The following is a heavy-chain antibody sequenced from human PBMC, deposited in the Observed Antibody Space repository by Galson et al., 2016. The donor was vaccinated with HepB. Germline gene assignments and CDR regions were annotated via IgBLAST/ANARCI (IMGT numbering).Heavy chain of an antibody. CDR2: IDWDDDK. CDR1: GFSLSTSGMC. J-gene: IGHJ4*02. D-gene: IGHD2-2*01. V-gene: IGHV2-70*01. Sequence: PALVKPTQTLTLTCTFSGFSLSTSGMCVSWIRQPPGKALEWLALIDWDDDKYYSTSLKTRLTISKDTSKNQVVLTMTNMDPVDTATYYCPRARYCSSTSPFDCWGQGTLVTVSS. CDR3: PRARYCSSTSPFDC.